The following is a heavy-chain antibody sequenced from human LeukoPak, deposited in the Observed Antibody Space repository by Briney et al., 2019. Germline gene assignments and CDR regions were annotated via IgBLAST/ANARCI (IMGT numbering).Heavy chain of an antibody. CDR3: AKGPYSSGWSLDCFDY. D-gene: IGHD6-19*01. Sequence: PGGSLRLSCAASGFTFSSYAMSWVRQAPGKGLEWVSAISGSGGSTYYADSVRGRFTISRDNSKNTLYLQMNSLRAEDTAVYYCAKGPYSSGWSLDCFDYWGQGTPVTVSS. V-gene: IGHV3-23*01. CDR2: ISGSGGST. CDR1: GFTFSSYA. J-gene: IGHJ4*02.